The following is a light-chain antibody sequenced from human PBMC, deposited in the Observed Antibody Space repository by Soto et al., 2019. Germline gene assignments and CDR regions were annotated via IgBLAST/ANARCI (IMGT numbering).Light chain of an antibody. Sequence: QSVLTQPPSVSAAPGQKVTISCSGTSSNIGNNYVSWYQRLPGTAPKLLIYDNNERPSGIPARFSGSKSGTSATLGITGLQTGDEADYYCGTWDTSLSAVVFGGGTKLTVL. J-gene: IGLJ2*01. V-gene: IGLV1-51*01. CDR1: SSNIGNNY. CDR2: DNN. CDR3: GTWDTSLSAVV.